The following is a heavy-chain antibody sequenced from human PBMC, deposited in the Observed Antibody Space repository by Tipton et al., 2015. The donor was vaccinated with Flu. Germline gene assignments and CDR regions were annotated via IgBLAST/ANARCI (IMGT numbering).Heavy chain of an antibody. Sequence: LRLSCTVSGGSISSYYWSWIRQPPGKGLEWIGYIYYSGSTNYNPSLKSRVTISVDTSKNQFSLKLSSVTAADTAVYYCARHRPYDSSGYYYDDAFDIWGQGTMVTVSS. V-gene: IGHV4-59*08. CDR1: GGSISSYY. CDR2: IYYSGST. J-gene: IGHJ3*02. D-gene: IGHD3-22*01. CDR3: ARHRPYDSSGYYYDDAFDI.